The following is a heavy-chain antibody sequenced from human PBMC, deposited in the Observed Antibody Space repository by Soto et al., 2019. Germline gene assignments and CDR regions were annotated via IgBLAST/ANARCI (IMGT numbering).Heavy chain of an antibody. CDR1: GGSISSSSYY. D-gene: IGHD2-21*02. CDR2: IYYSGST. CDR3: ARHPSDFWFDP. Sequence: PSETLSLTCAVSGGSISSSSYYWSWIRQPPGKGLEWIGYIYYSGSTYYNPSLKSRVTVSVDTSKNQFSLKLSSVTAADTAVYYCARHPSDFWFDPWGQGTLVTVSS. J-gene: IGHJ5*02. V-gene: IGHV4-39*01.